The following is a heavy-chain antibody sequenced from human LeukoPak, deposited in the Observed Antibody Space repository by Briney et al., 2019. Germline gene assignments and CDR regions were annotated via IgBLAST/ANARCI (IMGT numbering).Heavy chain of an antibody. CDR2: ISSIGSTI. D-gene: IGHD6-13*01. Sequence: QPGGSLRLSCAASGFTFSSYEMNWVRQAPGKGLEWVSYISSIGSTIYYADSVKGRFTISRDNAKNSLYLQMNSLRAEDTAVYYCARVSRAAGTIPDYWGQGTLVTVSS. CDR1: GFTFSSYE. V-gene: IGHV3-48*03. CDR3: ARVSRAAGTIPDY. J-gene: IGHJ4*02.